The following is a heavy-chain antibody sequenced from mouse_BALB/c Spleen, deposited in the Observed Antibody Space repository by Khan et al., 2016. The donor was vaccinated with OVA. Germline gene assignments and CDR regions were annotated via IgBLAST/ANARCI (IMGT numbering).Heavy chain of an antibody. D-gene: IGHD1-1*01. CDR3: VRSVAIATLDATDFDS. V-gene: IGHV3-2*02. Sequence: VQLKESGPGLVKPSQSLSLTCTVTGYSITSDYAWNWIRQFPGNKLEWMGYISYSGRTSYNPSLKSRISITRDTSKNQFFLQLNSVTTEDTATYCCVRSVAIATLDATDFDSWGQGTTLTVSS. CDR1: GYSITSDYA. CDR2: ISYSGRT. J-gene: IGHJ2*01.